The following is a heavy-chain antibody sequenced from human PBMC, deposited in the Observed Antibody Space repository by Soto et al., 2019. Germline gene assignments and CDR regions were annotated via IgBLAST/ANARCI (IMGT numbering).Heavy chain of an antibody. J-gene: IGHJ5*02. D-gene: IGHD6-13*01. CDR1: GGPISSSNW. V-gene: IGHV4-4*02. Sequence: PSETLSLTCAVSGGPISSSNWWSWVRQPPGKGLEWIGEINNSGSTNYNPSFKSRVTISVDTSKNQFSLKLSSVTAADTAVYYCAQKRSSSWDEKWFDPWGQGTLVTVSS. CDR3: AQKRSSSWDEKWFDP. CDR2: INNSGST.